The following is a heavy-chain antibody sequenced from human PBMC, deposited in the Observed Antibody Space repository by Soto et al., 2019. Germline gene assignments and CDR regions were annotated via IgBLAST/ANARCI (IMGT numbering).Heavy chain of an antibody. CDR3: ARLNAPTTVTYFDY. CDR1: GFTVSSNY. V-gene: IGHV3-66*01. Sequence: GGSLRLSCAASGFTVSSNYMSWVRQAPGKGLEWVSVIYSGGSTYYADSVKGRFTISRDNSKNTLYLQMNSLRAEDTAVYYCARLNAPTTVTYFDYWGQGTLVTVSS. D-gene: IGHD4-17*01. J-gene: IGHJ4*02. CDR2: IYSGGST.